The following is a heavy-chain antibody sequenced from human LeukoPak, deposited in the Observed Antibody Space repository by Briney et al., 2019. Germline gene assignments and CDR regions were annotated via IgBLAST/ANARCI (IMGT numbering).Heavy chain of an antibody. J-gene: IGHJ5*02. CDR1: GYTFSDSY. D-gene: IGHD3-9*01. CDR3: TRETGSSSSGTSRFDP. Sequence: ASVKISYKASGYTFSDSYMHWFQQAPGKGLEWMGRVDPEDGETVYAKQFQGRLTISADTSTDTAYLDLINLKSEDTAVYYCTRETGSSSSGTSRFDPWGQGTLVTVSS. CDR2: VDPEDGET. V-gene: IGHV1-69-2*01.